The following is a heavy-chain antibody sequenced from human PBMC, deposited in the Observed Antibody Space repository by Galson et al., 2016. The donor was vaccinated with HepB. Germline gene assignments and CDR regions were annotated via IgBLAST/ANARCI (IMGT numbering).Heavy chain of an antibody. D-gene: IGHD2/OR15-2a*01. J-gene: IGHJ4*02. V-gene: IGHV3-30*18. CDR1: GFTFSNYG. CDR3: AKRHEYCPAVGCSVDY. CDR2: DSMDGRRK. Sequence: SLRLSCAAPGFTFSNYGMHWVRQAPGKGLEWVAADSMDGRRKFYADSVKGRFTISRDNSNNMLFLQMSSLRADDTAVYYCAKRHEYCPAVGCSVDYWGQGTLVSVSS.